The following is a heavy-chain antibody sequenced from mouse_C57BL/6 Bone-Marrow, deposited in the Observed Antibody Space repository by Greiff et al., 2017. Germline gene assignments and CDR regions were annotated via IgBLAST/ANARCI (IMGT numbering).Heavy chain of an antibody. CDR2: ISSGGDYI. D-gene: IGHD3-1*01. CDR1: GFTFSSYA. CDR3: TRSSGPGLDY. Sequence: EVKVEESGEGLVKPGGSLKLSCAASGFTFSSYAMSWVRQTPEKRLEWVAYISSGGDYIYYAATVKGRFTISRDNARNTLYLQMSSLKSEDTAMYYCTRSSGPGLDYWGQGTTLTVSS. J-gene: IGHJ2*01. V-gene: IGHV5-9-1*02.